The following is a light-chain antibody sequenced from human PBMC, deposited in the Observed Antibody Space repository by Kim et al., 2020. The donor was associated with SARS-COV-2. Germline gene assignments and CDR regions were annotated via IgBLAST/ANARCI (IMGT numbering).Light chain of an antibody. CDR2: DVN. CDR1: SSDVGFYNY. Sequence: QSALTQPASVSGSPGQSITISCGGTSSDVGFYNYVYWYQQHTGKAPKVMIYDVNNRPSGVSNRFSCSKSGDTASLTISGLQAEDEADYYCSSYTSYNTLVFGGGTQLTVL. J-gene: IGLJ3*02. CDR3: SSYTSYNTLV. V-gene: IGLV2-14*03.